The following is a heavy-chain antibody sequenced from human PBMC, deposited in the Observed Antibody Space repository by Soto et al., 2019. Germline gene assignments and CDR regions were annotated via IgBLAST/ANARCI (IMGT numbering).Heavy chain of an antibody. V-gene: IGHV3-9*01. J-gene: IGHJ5*02. Sequence: EVQLVESGGGLVQPGRSLRLSCAASGFTFDDYAMHWVRQAPGKGLEWVSGISWNSGSIGYADSVKGQFTISRDNAKNSLYLQMNSLRAEDTALYYCAKGPFVRWLHSWFDPWGQGTLVTVSS. CDR1: GFTFDDYA. CDR3: AKGPFVRWLHSWFDP. CDR2: ISWNSGSI. D-gene: IGHD6-19*01.